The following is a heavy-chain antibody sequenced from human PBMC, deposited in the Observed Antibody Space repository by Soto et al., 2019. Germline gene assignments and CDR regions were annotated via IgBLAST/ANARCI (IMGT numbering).Heavy chain of an antibody. CDR1: GFTFSSYA. D-gene: IGHD4-17*01. Sequence: PGGSLTLSCAASGFTFSSYAMHWVRQAPGKGLEWVAVISYDGSNKYYADSVSGRFTISRDNSKNTLYLQMNSLRAEDTAVYYCARDQVDYVDYDMDDWGQGTLVTVSS. V-gene: IGHV3-30-3*01. J-gene: IGHJ4*02. CDR2: ISYDGSNK. CDR3: ARDQVDYVDYDMDD.